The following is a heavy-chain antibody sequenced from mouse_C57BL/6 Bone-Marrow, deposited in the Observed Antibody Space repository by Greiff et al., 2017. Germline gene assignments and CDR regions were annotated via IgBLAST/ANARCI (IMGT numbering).Heavy chain of an antibody. CDR1: GYSITSGYY. J-gene: IGHJ4*01. CDR2: ISYDGSN. D-gene: IGHD2-4*01. Sequence: DVQLQESGPGLVKPSQSLSLTCSVTGYSITSGYYWNWIRQFPGNKLEWMGYISYDGSNNYNPSLKNRISITRDTSKNQFFLKLNSVTTEDTATYYCARDGGLRLYYAMDYWGQGTSVTVSS. V-gene: IGHV3-6*01. CDR3: ARDGGLRLYYAMDY.